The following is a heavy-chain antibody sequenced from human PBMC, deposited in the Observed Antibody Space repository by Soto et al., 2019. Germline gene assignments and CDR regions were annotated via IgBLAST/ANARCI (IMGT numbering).Heavy chain of an antibody. J-gene: IGHJ6*02. D-gene: IGHD6-13*01. V-gene: IGHV1-8*01. CDR2: MNPNSGNT. CDR1: GYTFTSYD. CDR3: ARSGSIAAAFGFTYGMDV. Sequence: GASVKVSCKASGYTFTSYDINWVRQATGQGLEWMGWMNPNSGNTGYAQKFQGRVTMTRNTSISTAYMELSGLRSEDTAVYYCARSGSIAAAFGFTYGMDVWGQGTTVTVSS.